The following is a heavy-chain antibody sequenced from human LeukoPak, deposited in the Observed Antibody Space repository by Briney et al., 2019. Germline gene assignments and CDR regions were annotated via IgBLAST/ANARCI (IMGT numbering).Heavy chain of an antibody. D-gene: IGHD6-19*01. CDR2: INAGNGNT. CDR3: ARGTQWLGGYGMDV. CDR1: GYTFTSYA. J-gene: IGHJ6*02. Sequence: GASVKVSCTASGYTFTSYAMHWVRQAPGQRLEWMGWINAGNGNTKYSQKFQGRVTITRDTSASTAYMELSSLRSEDTAVYYCARGTQWLGGYGMDVWGQGTTVTVSS. V-gene: IGHV1-3*01.